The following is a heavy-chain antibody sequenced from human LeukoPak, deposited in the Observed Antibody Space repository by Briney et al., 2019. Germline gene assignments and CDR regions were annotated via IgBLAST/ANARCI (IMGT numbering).Heavy chain of an antibody. CDR1: GYTFTGYY. CDR3: GRDMTLEMATKSGHLVDY. J-gene: IGHJ4*02. D-gene: IGHD5-24*01. Sequence: ASVKVSCKASGYTFTGYYMHWVRQAPGQGLEWMGWINPNSGGTNYAQKCQGRVSRTRDTYISTAYMELSRLRSDDTAVYYCGRDMTLEMATKSGHLVDYWGQGTLVTVSS. CDR2: INPNSGGT. V-gene: IGHV1-2*02.